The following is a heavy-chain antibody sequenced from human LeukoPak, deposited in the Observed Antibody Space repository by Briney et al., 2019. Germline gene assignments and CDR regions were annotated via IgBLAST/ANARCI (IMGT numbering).Heavy chain of an antibody. CDR3: ARGNRIVRGLDY. V-gene: IGHV3-21*01. CDR1: GFTFSRYS. CDR2: ITTSSSYI. D-gene: IGHD3-10*01. Sequence: GGSLRLSCAASGFTFSRYSMNWVRQAPGKGLEWVSSITTSSSYIYYADSVKGRFTISRDNAKNSLYLQMDSLRAEDTAVYYCARGNRIVRGLDYWGQGTLVTVSS. J-gene: IGHJ4*02.